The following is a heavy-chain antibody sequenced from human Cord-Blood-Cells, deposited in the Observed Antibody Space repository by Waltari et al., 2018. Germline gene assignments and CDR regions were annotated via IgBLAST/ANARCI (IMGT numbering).Heavy chain of an antibody. Sequence: QVQLVQSGAEETKHGASVKVSCKASGYTLTSSGLSWVPPAPGQGLEWMGWVSAYNGNTNYAQKLQGRVTMTTDTSTSTAYMELRSLRSDDTAVYYCARDSIPLSDIVVVVAAALDYWGQGTLVTVSS. D-gene: IGHD2-15*01. CDR1: GYTLTSSG. V-gene: IGHV1-18*04. CDR3: ARDSIPLSDIVVVVAAALDY. CDR2: VSAYNGNT. J-gene: IGHJ4*02.